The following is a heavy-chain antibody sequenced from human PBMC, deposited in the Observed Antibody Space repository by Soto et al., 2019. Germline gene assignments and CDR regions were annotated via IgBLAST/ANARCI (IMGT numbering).Heavy chain of an antibody. CDR2: VYNSGST. D-gene: IGHD6-13*01. CDR1: GGSISSNY. CDR3: ARYRREAVAGYTLDN. J-gene: IGHJ4*02. Sequence: SETLSLTCTVSGGSISSNYWTWIRQPPGKGLEWIGYVYNSGSTNYDPSLKSRVTISEDTSKSQFSLKVNSMTAADTAVYYCARYRREAVAGYTLDNWGQGILVTVSS. V-gene: IGHV4-59*01.